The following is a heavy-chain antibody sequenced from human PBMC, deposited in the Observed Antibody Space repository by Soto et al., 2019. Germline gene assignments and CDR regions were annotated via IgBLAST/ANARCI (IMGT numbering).Heavy chain of an antibody. CDR1: GFTFSDYY. CDR3: ARDRGGYDRLYYYQGMDV. V-gene: IGHV3-11*06. J-gene: IGHJ6*02. Sequence: GGSLRLSCAASGFTFSDYYMSWIRQAPGKGLEYISYISSSSGSTNYADSVKGRFTISRDNAKNSLYLQMSSLRAEDTAVYYCARDRGGYDRLYYYQGMDVWGQGTTVTV. D-gene: IGHD5-12*01. CDR2: ISSSSGST.